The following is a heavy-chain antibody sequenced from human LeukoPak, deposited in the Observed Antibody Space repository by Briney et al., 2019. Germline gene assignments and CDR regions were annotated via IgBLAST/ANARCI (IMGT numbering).Heavy chain of an antibody. CDR3: ERAKDCSSITCPFDI. Sequence: GGSLRLSCAASAFTFHDYGMSWVRHAPGKGLEWVSGINWNSGSTGYADSVKGRFTISRDTGKNSLYLQMNSLRGADPALSYCERAKDCSSITCPFDIWGQRTMVTVSS. CDR1: AFTFHDYG. J-gene: IGHJ3*02. V-gene: IGHV3-20*04. D-gene: IGHD2-2*01. CDR2: INWNSGST.